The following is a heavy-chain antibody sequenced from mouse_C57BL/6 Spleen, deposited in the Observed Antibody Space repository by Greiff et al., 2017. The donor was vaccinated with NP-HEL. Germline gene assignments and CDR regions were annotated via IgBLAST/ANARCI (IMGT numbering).Heavy chain of an antibody. J-gene: IGHJ3*01. Sequence: QVHVKQSGAELVRPGASVTLSCKASGYTFTDYEMHWVKQTPVHGLEWIGAIDPETGGTAYNQKFKGKAILTADKSSSTAYMELRSLTSEDSAVYYCTRPYGTWFAYWGQGTLVTVSA. CDR2: IDPETGGT. CDR1: GYTFTDYE. CDR3: TRPYGTWFAY. V-gene: IGHV1-15*01. D-gene: IGHD2-1*01.